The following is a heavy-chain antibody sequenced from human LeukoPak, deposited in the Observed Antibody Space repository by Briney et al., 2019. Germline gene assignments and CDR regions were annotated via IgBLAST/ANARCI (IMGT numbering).Heavy chain of an antibody. CDR2: ITSGGDYI. CDR1: GFTFNTFN. D-gene: IGHD3-9*01. CDR3: ARGHYDVLAASYKWTPDY. J-gene: IGHJ4*02. V-gene: IGHV3-21*01. Sequence: GSLRLSCAASGFTFNTFNMNWVRQAPGKGLEWVSSITSGGDYIYYADSVKGRFATSRDNAKNSLSLQLNSLRVEDTAVYYCARGHYDVLAASYKWTPDYWGQGTLVTVSS.